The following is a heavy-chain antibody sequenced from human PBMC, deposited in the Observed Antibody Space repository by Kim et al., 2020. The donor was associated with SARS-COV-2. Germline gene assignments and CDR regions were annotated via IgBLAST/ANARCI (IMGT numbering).Heavy chain of an antibody. CDR3: ARDGRYYDFWSGSIHGMDV. Sequence: GGSLRLSCAASGFTFSSYGMHWVRQAPGKGLEWVAVIWYDGSNKYYADSVKGRFTISRDNSKNTLYLQMNSLRAEDTAVYYCARDGRYYDFWSGSIHGMDVWGQGTTVTVSS. V-gene: IGHV3-33*01. CDR2: IWYDGSNK. D-gene: IGHD3-3*01. CDR1: GFTFSSYG. J-gene: IGHJ6*02.